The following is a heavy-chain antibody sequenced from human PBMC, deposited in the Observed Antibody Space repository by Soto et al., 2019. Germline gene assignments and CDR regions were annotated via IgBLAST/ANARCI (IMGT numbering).Heavy chain of an antibody. CDR2: ISYGGSNK. CDR3: ARDGGYSYGYSRFDP. J-gene: IGHJ5*02. D-gene: IGHD5-18*01. V-gene: IGHV3-30-3*01. CDR1: GFTFSSYA. Sequence: GGSLRLSCAASGFTFSSYAMHWVRQAPGKGLEWVAVISYGGSNKYYADSVKGRFTISRDNSKNTLYLQMNSLRAEDTAVYYCARDGGYSYGYSRFDPWGQGTLVTVSS.